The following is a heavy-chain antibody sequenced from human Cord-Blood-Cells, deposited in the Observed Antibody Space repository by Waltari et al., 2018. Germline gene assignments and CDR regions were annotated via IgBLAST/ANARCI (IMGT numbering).Heavy chain of an antibody. Sequence: QVQLQQWGAGLLKPSETLSLTCAVYGGSFSGYYWSWIRQPPGKGLEWIGEINHSGSTNYNPSLKRRVTISVDTSKNQFSLKLSSVTAAATAVYYCARGLRGLRYFDWLLPEYYFDYWGQGTLVTVSS. CDR1: GGSFSGYY. CDR2: INHSGST. D-gene: IGHD3-9*01. J-gene: IGHJ4*02. V-gene: IGHV4-34*01. CDR3: ARGLRGLRYFDWLLPEYYFDY.